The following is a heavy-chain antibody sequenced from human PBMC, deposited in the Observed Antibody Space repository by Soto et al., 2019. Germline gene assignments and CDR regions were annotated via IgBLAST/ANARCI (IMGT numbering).Heavy chain of an antibody. CDR1: GGTFSSYT. CDR3: AVYYDSSGYPGRYAFDI. D-gene: IGHD3-22*01. V-gene: IGHV1-69*02. CDR2: IIPILGIA. Sequence: QVQLVQSGAEVKKPGSSVKVSCKASGGTFSSYTISWVRQAPGQGLEWMGRIIPILGIANYAQKFQGRVTITADKSTSTAYMELSSLRSEDTAVYYCAVYYDSSGYPGRYAFDIWGQGTMVTVSS. J-gene: IGHJ3*02.